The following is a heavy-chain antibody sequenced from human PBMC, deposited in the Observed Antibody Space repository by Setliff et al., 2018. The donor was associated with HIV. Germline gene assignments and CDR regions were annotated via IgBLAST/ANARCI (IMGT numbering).Heavy chain of an antibody. V-gene: IGHV4-31*03. J-gene: IGHJ4*02. D-gene: IGHD3-9*01. Sequence: PSETLSLTCSVSGVSITTDGYYWSWIRHYPGKGLEWIGYMYHGGSTYYNASLASRLIMSLDPSKNQFSLKLNSMTAADTAMYYCAGGRYFRDIRDPRFDFWGQGMLVTVSS. CDR1: GVSITTDGYY. CDR2: MYHGGST. CDR3: AGGRYFRDIRDPRFDF.